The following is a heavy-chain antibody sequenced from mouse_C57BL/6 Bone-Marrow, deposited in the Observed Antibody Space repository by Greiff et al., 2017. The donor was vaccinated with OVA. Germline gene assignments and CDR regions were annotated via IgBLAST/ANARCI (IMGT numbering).Heavy chain of an antibody. CDR3: ARINYRYFDV. CDR2: ISSGSSTI. V-gene: IGHV5-17*01. CDR1: GFTFSDYG. J-gene: IGHJ1*03. Sequence: EVQGVESGGGLVKPGGSLKLSCAASGFTFSDYGMHWVRQAPEKGLEWVAYISSGSSTIYYADTVKGRFTISRDNAKNTLFLQMTSLRSEDTAMYYCARINYRYFDVWGTGTTVTVSS.